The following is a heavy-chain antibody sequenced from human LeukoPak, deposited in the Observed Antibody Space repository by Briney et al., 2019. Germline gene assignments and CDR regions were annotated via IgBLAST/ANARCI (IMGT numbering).Heavy chain of an antibody. D-gene: IGHD1-26*01. CDR3: TRDSVGADY. Sequence: SETLSLICTVSGGFISSHYWSWIRQPAGKGLEWIGRMNISGSINYNPSLKSRVTMSIDTPKNQFSLKLRSVTAADTAVYYCTRDSVGADYWGQGTLLTVS. CDR2: MNISGSI. V-gene: IGHV4-4*07. J-gene: IGHJ4*02. CDR1: GGFISSHY.